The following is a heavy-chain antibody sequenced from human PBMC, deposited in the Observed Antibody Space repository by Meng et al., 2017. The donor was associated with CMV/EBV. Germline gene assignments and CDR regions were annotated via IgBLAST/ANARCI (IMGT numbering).Heavy chain of an antibody. V-gene: IGHV1-2*02. CDR1: GYTFTGYY. D-gene: IGHD2-2*01. J-gene: IGHJ4*02. Sequence: ASVTVSCKASGYTFTGYYMHWVRQAPGQGLEWMGWINPNSGGTNYAQKFQGRVTMTRDTSISTAYMELSRLRSDDTAVYYCARVVPAAIGTIDYWGQGTLVTVSS. CDR2: INPNSGGT. CDR3: ARVVPAAIGTIDY.